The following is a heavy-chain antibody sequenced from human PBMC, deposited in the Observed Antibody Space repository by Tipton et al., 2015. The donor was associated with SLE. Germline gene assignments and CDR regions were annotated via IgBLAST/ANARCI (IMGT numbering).Heavy chain of an antibody. CDR2: ISWNSDSI. CDR1: GFTFEDYA. J-gene: IGHJ4*02. Sequence: SLRLSCVASGFTFEDYAMHWVRQVPGKGLEWLSGISWNSDSIGYVDSVKGRFTISRDNARKSLYLQMNSLRAEDTALYYCAKDSSDYYGSGTYSQSFDYWGQGTLVTVSS. CDR3: AKDSSDYYGSGTYSQSFDY. V-gene: IGHV3-9*01. D-gene: IGHD3-10*01.